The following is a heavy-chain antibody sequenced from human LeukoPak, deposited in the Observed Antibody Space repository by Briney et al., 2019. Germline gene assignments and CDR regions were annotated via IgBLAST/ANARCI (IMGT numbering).Heavy chain of an antibody. J-gene: IGHJ4*02. CDR1: GFTFSISW. CDR2: IDKHGNGK. D-gene: IGHD1-26*01. V-gene: IGHV3-7*01. Sequence: GGSLRLSCVASGFTFSISWVTWGRQAPGKGLEWVANIDKHGNGKYYVDSVKGRFAISRDYATNSVFLQMTSLTAEDTSVYYCARDAGWGYYDLWGQGTPVTVSS. CDR3: ARDAGWGYYDL.